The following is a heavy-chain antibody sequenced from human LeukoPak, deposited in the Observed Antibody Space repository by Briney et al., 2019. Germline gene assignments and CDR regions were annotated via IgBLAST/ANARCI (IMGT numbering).Heavy chain of an antibody. CDR3: ARGPDIVVVPAPFDP. V-gene: IGHV4-59*12. CDR1: GGSTTGYF. CDR2: VYYKGDT. D-gene: IGHD2-2*01. Sequence: SETLSLTCSVSGGSTTGYFWTWIRQPPGKGPEWIGYVYYKGDTSYSPSLDSRVSISVDRSKNQFSLKLSSVTAADTAVYYCARGPDIVVVPAPFDPWGQGTLVTVSS. J-gene: IGHJ5*02.